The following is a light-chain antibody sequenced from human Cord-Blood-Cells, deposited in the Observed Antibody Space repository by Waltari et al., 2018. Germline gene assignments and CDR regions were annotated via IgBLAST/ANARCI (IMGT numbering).Light chain of an antibody. CDR2: EGS. CDR1: RSDVGRYNL. Sequence: QSALTQPASVSGSPGQSITIPCTGTRSDVGRYNLLSWYQQHPGKAPKLMIYEGSKRPSGVSNRFSGSKSGNTASLTISGLQAEDEADYYCCSYAGSSTFVFGTGTKVTVL. J-gene: IGLJ1*01. CDR3: CSYAGSSTFV. V-gene: IGLV2-23*01.